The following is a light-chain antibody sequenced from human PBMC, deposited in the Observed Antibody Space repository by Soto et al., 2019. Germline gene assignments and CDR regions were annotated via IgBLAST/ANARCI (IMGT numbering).Light chain of an antibody. V-gene: IGLV2-14*01. J-gene: IGLJ2*01. Sequence: QSALTQPASVSGSPGQSITISCTGTSSDIGAYKYVSWYQQYPGKAPKLMIYEVSNRPSGVSDRFSGSKSGNTASLTISGLQAEDEADYYCSSYTTSSSVVFGGGTQLTVL. CDR1: SSDIGAYKY. CDR3: SSYTTSSSVV. CDR2: EVS.